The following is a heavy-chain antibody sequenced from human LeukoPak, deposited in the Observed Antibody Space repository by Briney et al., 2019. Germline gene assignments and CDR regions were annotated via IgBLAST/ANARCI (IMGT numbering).Heavy chain of an antibody. D-gene: IGHD2-2*01. J-gene: IGHJ5*02. CDR1: GFIFSSYW. Sequence: GGSLRLSCAASGFIFSSYWMHWVRRAPGKGLVWVSRINSDGSATTYADSVKGRFTISRDNAKDMLYLQMSSLRTEDTAVNYCARDQSPAPAWFDPWGQGTLVTVSS. V-gene: IGHV3-74*01. CDR2: INSDGSAT. CDR3: ARDQSPAPAWFDP.